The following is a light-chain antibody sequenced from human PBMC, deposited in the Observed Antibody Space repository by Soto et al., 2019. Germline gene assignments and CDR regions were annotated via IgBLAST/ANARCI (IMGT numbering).Light chain of an antibody. V-gene: IGKV3-15*01. CDR1: QNVVTN. CDR3: QQYNEWPLA. CDR2: DTS. Sequence: ETVVTQSPSTLSASPGERATLSCRANQNVVTNVAWYQQKPGQAPRLLIHDTSTRATGVPDRFSGRGDGTEFALTISSLQSEDLAVYYCQQYNEWPLAFGGGTKVDIK. J-gene: IGKJ4*01.